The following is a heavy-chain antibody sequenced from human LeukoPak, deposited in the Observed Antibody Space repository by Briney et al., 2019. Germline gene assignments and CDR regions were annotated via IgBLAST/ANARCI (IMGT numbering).Heavy chain of an antibody. CDR3: ARVGIAAAGTVGAFDY. CDR1: GFTFSSYA. CDR2: ISSNGGST. D-gene: IGHD6-13*01. V-gene: IGHV3-64*01. Sequence: GGSLRLSCAASGFTFSSYAMHWVRQAPGKGLEYVSAISSNGGSTYYANSVKGRFTISRDNSKNTLYLQMGSLRAEDMAVYYCARVGIAAAGTVGAFDYWGQGTLVTASS. J-gene: IGHJ4*02.